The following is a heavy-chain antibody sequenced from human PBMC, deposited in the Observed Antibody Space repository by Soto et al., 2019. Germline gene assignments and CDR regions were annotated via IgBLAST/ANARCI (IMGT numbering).Heavy chain of an antibody. CDR1: GGTFSSYA. CDR2: IIPIFGTA. J-gene: IGHJ6*02. V-gene: IGHV1-69*13. CDR3: ARARPFKQLGGYYYYGMDV. Sequence: SVKVSCKASGGTFSSYAISWVRQAPGQGLEWMGGIIPIFGTANYAQKFQGRVTITADESTSTAYMELSRLRSDDTAVYYCARARPFKQLGGYYYYGMDVWGQGTTVTVSS. D-gene: IGHD6-6*01.